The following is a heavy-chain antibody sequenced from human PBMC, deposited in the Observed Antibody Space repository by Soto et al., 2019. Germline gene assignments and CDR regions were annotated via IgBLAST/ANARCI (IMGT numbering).Heavy chain of an antibody. V-gene: IGHV4-31*03. CDR2: IYYSGST. CDR1: GGSISSGGYY. J-gene: IGHJ3*01. CDR3: ARAYGIWAFDF. D-gene: IGHD4-17*01. Sequence: QVQLQESGPGLVKPSQTLSLTCTVSGGSISSGGYYWSWIRQHPGKGLEWIGYIYYSGSTYYNPSLKSRVTLPVDTSKNQFSLQRSSVTAADTAVYYCARAYGIWAFDFWGQGTMVTVSS.